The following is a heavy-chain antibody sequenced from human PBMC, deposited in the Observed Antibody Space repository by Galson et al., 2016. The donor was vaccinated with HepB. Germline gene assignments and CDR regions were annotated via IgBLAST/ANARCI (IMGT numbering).Heavy chain of an antibody. CDR3: ATFFPDC. Sequence: SLRLSCAASGFIFSNYAMSWVRQAPGKGLEWVSAIGGSGAFTRYTDSVKGRFTISRDNSKNTLYLQMNSLATEDTAVYYCATFFPDCWGQGALVTVSS. J-gene: IGHJ4*02. CDR1: GFIFSNYA. CDR2: IGGSGAFT. V-gene: IGHV3-23*01. D-gene: IGHD3-3*01.